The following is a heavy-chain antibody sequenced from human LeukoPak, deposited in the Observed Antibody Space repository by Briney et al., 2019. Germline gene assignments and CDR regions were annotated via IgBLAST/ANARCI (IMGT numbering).Heavy chain of an antibody. Sequence: PSETLSLTCTVSGGPISSYYWSWIRQPAGKGLEWIGRIYTSGSTNYNPSLKSRVTMSVDTSKNQFSLKLSSVTAADTAVYYCAGDSATCTNGVCYYYFDYWGQGTLVTVSS. CDR3: AGDSATCTNGVCYYYFDY. CDR2: IYTSGST. V-gene: IGHV4-4*07. CDR1: GGPISSYY. J-gene: IGHJ4*02. D-gene: IGHD2-8*01.